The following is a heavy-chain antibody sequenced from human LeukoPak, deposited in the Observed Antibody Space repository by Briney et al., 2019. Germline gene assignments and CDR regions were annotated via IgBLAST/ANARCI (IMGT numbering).Heavy chain of an antibody. J-gene: IGHJ4*02. D-gene: IGHD3-22*01. CDR3: ARVIDSSGYYNGGSDY. CDR1: GFTFSSYE. Sequence: SGGSLRLYCAASGFTFSSYEMNWVRQAPGKGLEWVSYISSSGSTIYYADSVKGRFTISRDNAKNSLYLQMNSLRAEDTAVYYCARVIDSSGYYNGGSDYWGQGTLVTVSS. V-gene: IGHV3-48*03. CDR2: ISSSGSTI.